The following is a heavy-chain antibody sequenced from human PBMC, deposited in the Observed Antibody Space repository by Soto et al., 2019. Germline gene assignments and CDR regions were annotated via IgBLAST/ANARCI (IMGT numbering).Heavy chain of an antibody. Sequence: SETLSLTCTVSGGSIRSSSYYWGWIRQSPGLGLEWIGSIYYSGSTYYNPSLQSRVTISVDTSKSQFSLRLSSVTAADTAVYYCARRVSGYGYFDDWAQGTLVTVSS. CDR2: IYYSGST. V-gene: IGHV4-39*01. CDR1: GGSIRSSSYY. J-gene: IGHJ4*02. D-gene: IGHD5-12*01. CDR3: ARRVSGYGYFDD.